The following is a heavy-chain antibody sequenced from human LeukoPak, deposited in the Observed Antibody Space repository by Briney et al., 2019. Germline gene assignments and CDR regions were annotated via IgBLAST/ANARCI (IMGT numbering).Heavy chain of an antibody. Sequence: GGSLRLSCAASGFTFSSYAMSWVRQAPGKGLEWVSAISGSGGSTYYADSVKGRFTISRDNSKNTLYLQMNSLRAEDTAVYYCAKLGSVVPAANLDYWGQGTLVTVSS. J-gene: IGHJ4*02. CDR3: AKLGSVVPAANLDY. V-gene: IGHV3-23*01. D-gene: IGHD2-2*01. CDR1: GFTFSSYA. CDR2: ISGSGGST.